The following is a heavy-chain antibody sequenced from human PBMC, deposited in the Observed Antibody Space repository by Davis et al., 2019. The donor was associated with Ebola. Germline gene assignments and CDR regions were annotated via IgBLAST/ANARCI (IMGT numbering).Heavy chain of an antibody. J-gene: IGHJ5*02. V-gene: IGHV4-61*01. CDR3: ARTGNWFDP. Sequence: MPSETLSLTCTVSGGSVSSGSYYWSWIRQPPGKGLEWIGYIYYSGSTNYNPSLKSRVTISVDTSKNQFSLKLSSVTAADTAVYYCARTGNWFDPWGQGTQVTVSS. CDR2: IYYSGST. CDR1: GGSVSSGSYY.